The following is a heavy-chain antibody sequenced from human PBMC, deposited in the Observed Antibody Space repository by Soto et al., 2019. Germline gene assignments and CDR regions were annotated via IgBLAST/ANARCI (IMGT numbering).Heavy chain of an antibody. CDR1: SGSIDNVYW. D-gene: IGHD2-21*02. V-gene: IGHV4-4*02. J-gene: IGHJ6*02. CDR3: ARDLWGYCGADCYPLDV. CDR2: MYNTGST. Sequence: PSETLSLTCTVSSGSIDNVYWWRRVRKTPGKGLEWIGYMYNTGSTIYNPSLKSRVTISVDTSKNQFSLKLNSVTAADTAVYYCARDLWGYCGADCYPLDVWGQGTTVTVSS.